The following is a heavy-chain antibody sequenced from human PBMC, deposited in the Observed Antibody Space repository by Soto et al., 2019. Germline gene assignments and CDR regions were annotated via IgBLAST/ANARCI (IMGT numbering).Heavy chain of an antibody. CDR2: ISGSGGST. CDR1: GFTFSSYA. V-gene: IGHV3-23*01. J-gene: IGHJ6*02. Sequence: GGSLRLSCAASGFTFSSYAMSWVRQAPGKGLEWVSAISGSGGSTYYADSVKGRFTISRDNSKNTLYLQMNSLRAEDTALYYCAKVRVRGVIPTLYYYGMDVWGQGTTVTVSS. D-gene: IGHD3-10*01. CDR3: AKVRVRGVIPTLYYYGMDV.